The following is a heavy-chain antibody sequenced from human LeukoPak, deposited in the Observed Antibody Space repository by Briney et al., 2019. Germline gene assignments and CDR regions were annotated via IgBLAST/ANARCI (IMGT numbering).Heavy chain of an antibody. CDR2: IYYSGST. V-gene: IGHV4-31*03. CDR3: ARGGRLSHGMDV. D-gene: IGHD3-3*01. J-gene: IGHJ6*02. CDR1: GGSISSGGYY. Sequence: PSETLSLTCTVSGGSISSGGYYWSWIRQYPGKGLEWIGYIYYSGSTYYNPSLKSRVTISVDTSKNQFPLKLSFVTAADTAVYYCARGGRLSHGMDVWGQGTTVTVSS.